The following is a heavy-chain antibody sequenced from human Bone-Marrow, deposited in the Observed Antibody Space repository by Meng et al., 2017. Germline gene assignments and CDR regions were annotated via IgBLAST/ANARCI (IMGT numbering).Heavy chain of an antibody. Sequence: ASVKVSCKASGYTFTGYYMHWVRQAPGQGLEWMGRINPNSGGTNYAQKFQGRVTMTRDTSINTAYMELSRLRSDDTAVYYCARDPPTTRDFDYWGQGTLVTVSS. J-gene: IGHJ4*02. CDR1: GYTFTGYY. CDR2: INPNSGGT. CDR3: ARDPPTTRDFDY. V-gene: IGHV1-2*06. D-gene: IGHD1-1*01.